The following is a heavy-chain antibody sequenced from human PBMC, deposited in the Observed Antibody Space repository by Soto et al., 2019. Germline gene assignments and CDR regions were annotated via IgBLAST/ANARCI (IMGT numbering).Heavy chain of an antibody. CDR2: ISGTGGGT. V-gene: IGHV3-23*01. D-gene: IGHD3-3*01. J-gene: IGHJ6*02. CDR3: AKDRTVYYDFWSGPPSLDV. CDR1: GFTFRTDA. Sequence: GGSLRLSCAASGFTFRTDAMNWVRHAPGKGLEWVSGISGTGGGTYYAGSVKGRFTISRDNSKNTLYLQMNSLRAEDTAVYYCAKDRTVYYDFWSGPPSLDVWGQGTAVTVSS.